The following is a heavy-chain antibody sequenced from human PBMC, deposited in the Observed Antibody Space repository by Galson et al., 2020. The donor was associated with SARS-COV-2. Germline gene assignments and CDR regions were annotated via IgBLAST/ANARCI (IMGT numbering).Heavy chain of an antibody. V-gene: IGHV4-39*01. CDR1: GGPISSSSYY. Sequence: SETLSLTCTVSGGPISSSSYYWGWTRQPPGEGLEWIGSIYYSKRNYYNPSLTSRVTMSVDTSNNQFSLKLSSVTAADTAVYYCARQILTGYYSFYYFDYWGQGTLVTVSS. CDR2: IYYSKRN. J-gene: IGHJ4*02. D-gene: IGHD3-9*01. CDR3: ARQILTGYYSFYYFDY.